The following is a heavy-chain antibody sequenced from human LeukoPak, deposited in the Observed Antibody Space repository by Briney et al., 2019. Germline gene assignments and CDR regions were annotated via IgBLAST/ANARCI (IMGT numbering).Heavy chain of an antibody. D-gene: IGHD4-23*01. Sequence: GGSLRLSCAASGFTFNTFPMNWVRQAPGKGPEWVSYISGSGTTTYYPDSVKGRFTISRDNAKNSLYLEMNSLRAEDTAVYYCARDGLTQFDSWGLGTLVAVSS. CDR1: GFTFNTFP. V-gene: IGHV3-48*03. CDR3: ARDGLTQFDS. J-gene: IGHJ4*02. CDR2: ISGSGTTT.